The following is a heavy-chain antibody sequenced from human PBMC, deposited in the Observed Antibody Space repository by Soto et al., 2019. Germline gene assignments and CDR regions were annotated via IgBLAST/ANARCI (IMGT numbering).Heavy chain of an antibody. CDR1: GGTFSSYT. CDR2: IIPILGIA. D-gene: IGHD3-22*01. V-gene: IGHV1-69*02. Sequence: SVKVSCKASGGTFSSYTISWVRQAPGQGLEWMGRIIPILGIANYAQKFQGRVTITADKSTSTAYMELSSLRSEDTAVYYCAKYDSSGPDAFDIWGQGTMVTVSS. CDR3: AKYDSSGPDAFDI. J-gene: IGHJ3*02.